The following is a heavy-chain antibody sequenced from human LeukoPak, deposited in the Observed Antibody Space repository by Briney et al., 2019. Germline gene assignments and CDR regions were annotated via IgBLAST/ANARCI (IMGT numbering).Heavy chain of an antibody. J-gene: IGHJ6*03. Sequence: SETLSLTCTVSGYSISSGYYWGCIGHPPGKGLDWIGSFEQSGSTYYNPPVRSRVTISVDTSKKQLSLKLSSVTAADTAVYYRPLEPTYTAVWGKGRTVTVSS. CDR2: FEQSGST. V-gene: IGHV4-38-2*02. CDR3: PLEPTYTAV. CDR1: GYSISSGYY. D-gene: IGHD1-14*01.